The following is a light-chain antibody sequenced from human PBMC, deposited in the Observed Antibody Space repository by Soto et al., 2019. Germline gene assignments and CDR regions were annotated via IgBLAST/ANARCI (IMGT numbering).Light chain of an antibody. CDR1: QNIAYY. Sequence: DIQMIQSPSSLSASVGDRVSITCRASQNIAYYLNWFQQKPGKAPKLLIYGAISLQSGVPSRFSGSGARTDFTLTISSLQPEDSATYYCQQSSNSLMYDFGHGTK. J-gene: IGKJ2*01. CDR3: QQSSNSLMYD. V-gene: IGKV1-39*01. CDR2: GAI.